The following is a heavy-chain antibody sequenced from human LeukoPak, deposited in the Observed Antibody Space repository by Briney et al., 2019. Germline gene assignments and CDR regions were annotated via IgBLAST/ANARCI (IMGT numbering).Heavy chain of an antibody. J-gene: IGHJ4*02. CDR1: GGTFSSYA. CDR2: IIPIFGTA. Sequence: GASVKVSCKASGGTFSSYAISWVRQAPGQGLEWMGGIIPIFGTANYAQKFQGRVTITADESTSTAYMELSSLRSEDTAVYYCARVGKGFTIFPLWLREYYFDYWGQGTLVTVSS. D-gene: IGHD3-9*01. CDR3: ARVGKGFTIFPLWLREYYFDY. V-gene: IGHV1-69*13.